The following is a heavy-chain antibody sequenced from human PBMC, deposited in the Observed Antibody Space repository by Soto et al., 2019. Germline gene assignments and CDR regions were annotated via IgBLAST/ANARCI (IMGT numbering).Heavy chain of an antibody. D-gene: IGHD2-2*01. J-gene: IGHJ5*02. Sequence: QLQLQESGPGLVKPSETLSLTCTVSGGSISSSSYYWGWIRQPPGKGLEWIGSIYYSGSTYYNPSLKSRVTISLDTSKNQFSLKLSSVTAADTAVYYRARLTRDCISTSCYLGPAFDPWGQGTLVTVSS. CDR2: IYYSGST. CDR1: GGSISSSSYY. CDR3: ARLTRDCISTSCYLGPAFDP. V-gene: IGHV4-39*01.